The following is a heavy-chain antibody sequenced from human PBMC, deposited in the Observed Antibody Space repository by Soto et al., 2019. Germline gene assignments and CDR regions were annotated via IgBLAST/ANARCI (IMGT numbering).Heavy chain of an antibody. CDR2: FDPEDGET. Sequence: QVQLVQSGAEVKKPGASVKVSCKVSGYTLTELSMHWVRQAPGKGLEWMGGFDPEDGETIYAQKFQGIVTMTEDTSTDTTYMELSSLSSEDTGVYYCATGSHTPYYYYYGMDVWGQGTTVTVSS. J-gene: IGHJ6*02. CDR1: GYTLTELS. CDR3: ATGSHTPYYYYYGMDV. V-gene: IGHV1-24*01.